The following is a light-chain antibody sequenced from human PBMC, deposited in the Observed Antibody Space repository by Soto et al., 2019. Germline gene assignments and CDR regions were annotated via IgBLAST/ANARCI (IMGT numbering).Light chain of an antibody. J-gene: IGKJ1*01. V-gene: IGKV3-15*01. CDR3: QQYNNWPGT. CDR1: QTVSSN. Sequence: IGMTQSPATLSVSPGERATLSCRASQTVSSNLAWFQHKPGQAPRLLLYGASARATGIPARFSDSGSGTEFTLTISSLQSEDFAVYYCQQYNNWPGTFGQGTKVDIK. CDR2: GAS.